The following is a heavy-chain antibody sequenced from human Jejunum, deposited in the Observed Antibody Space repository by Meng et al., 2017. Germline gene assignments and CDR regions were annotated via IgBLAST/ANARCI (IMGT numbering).Heavy chain of an antibody. CDR3: AKPYGSGDFDS. J-gene: IGHJ4*02. D-gene: IGHD3-10*01. Sequence: EVQVVGAGGGLVTPGGSLRLSCSGSGFTFSRYSMNWVRQAPGKGLEWVASVSSTSAWIYYADSVKGRFTISRDNAKNTLYLQMNSLRAEDTAVYFCAKPYGSGDFDSWGQGTLVTVSS. CDR1: GFTFSRYS. V-gene: IGHV3-21*04. CDR2: VSSTSAWI.